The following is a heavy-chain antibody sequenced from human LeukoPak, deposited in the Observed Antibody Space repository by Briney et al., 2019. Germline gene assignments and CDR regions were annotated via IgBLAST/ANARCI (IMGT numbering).Heavy chain of an antibody. CDR1: GYTFTVHY. J-gene: IGHJ4*02. D-gene: IGHD3-10*02. Sequence: ASVKVSCTTSGYTFTVHYMHWVRQAPGPGLEWMGWINPNNGGTHYAQKFQGRFTMTRDTSISTAYMELSSLTSDDTAMYYCATARSPDVTSRYYVSLDNWGQGTLVTVSS. CDR2: INPNNGGT. V-gene: IGHV1-2*02. CDR3: ATARSPDVTSRYYVSLDN.